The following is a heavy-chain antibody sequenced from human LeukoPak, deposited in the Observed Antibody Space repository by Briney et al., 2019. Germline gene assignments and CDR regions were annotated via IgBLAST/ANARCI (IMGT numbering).Heavy chain of an antibody. Sequence: PSETLSLTCTVSGGSISSYYWSWIRQPPGKGLEWIGYIYYSGSTNYNPSLKSRVTISVDTSKNQFSLKLSSVTAADTAVYYCARDRWGAYDSSGYYFDYWGQGTLVTVSS. V-gene: IGHV4-59*01. D-gene: IGHD3-22*01. CDR2: IYYSGST. CDR3: ARDRWGAYDSSGYYFDY. J-gene: IGHJ4*02. CDR1: GGSISSYY.